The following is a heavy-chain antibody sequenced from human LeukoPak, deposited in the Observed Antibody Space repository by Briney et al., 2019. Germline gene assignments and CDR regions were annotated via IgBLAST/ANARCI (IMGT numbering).Heavy chain of an antibody. Sequence: INXVRXXTXQGLEXMGXMNPNSGNTGYAQKFQGRVTMTRNTSISTAYMELSSLRSEDTAVYYCARDYYDFWSGYYYYYYYMDVWGKGTTVTVSS. CDR3: ARDYYDFWSGYYYYYYYMDV. V-gene: IGHV1-8*01. CDR2: MNPNSGNT. D-gene: IGHD3-3*01. J-gene: IGHJ6*03.